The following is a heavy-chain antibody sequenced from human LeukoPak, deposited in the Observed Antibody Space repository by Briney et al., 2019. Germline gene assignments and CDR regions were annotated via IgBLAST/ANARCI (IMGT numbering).Heavy chain of an antibody. D-gene: IGHD3-3*01. CDR2: IYSGGST. CDR1: GFTISSNY. J-gene: IGHJ5*02. V-gene: IGHV3-53*01. CDR3: ARERIFGLFVSNWFDP. Sequence: GGSLRLSCAASGFTISSNYMSWVRQAPGKGLEWVSVIYSGGSTYYTDSVKGRVTISRDKSKNKLYLQMNSLRAEDPAVYYCARERIFGLFVSNWFDPWGQGTLVTVSS.